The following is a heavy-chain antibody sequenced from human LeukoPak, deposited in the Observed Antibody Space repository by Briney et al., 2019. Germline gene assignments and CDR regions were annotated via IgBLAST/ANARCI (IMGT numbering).Heavy chain of an antibody. V-gene: IGHV3-7*03. Sequence: GGSLRLSCAASGFTFSSYWMSWVRQAPGKGLEWVANIKQDGSEKYYVDSVKGRFTISRDNAKNSLYLQMNSLRAEDTALYYRARDYYDSSGSRSFDYWGQGTLVTVSS. CDR2: IKQDGSEK. CDR1: GFTFSSYW. D-gene: IGHD3-22*01. J-gene: IGHJ4*02. CDR3: ARDYYDSSGSRSFDY.